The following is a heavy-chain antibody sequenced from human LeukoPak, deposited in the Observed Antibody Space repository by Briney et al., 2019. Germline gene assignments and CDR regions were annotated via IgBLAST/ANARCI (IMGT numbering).Heavy chain of an antibody. CDR1: GFTFDDYA. V-gene: IGHV3-9*01. D-gene: IGHD1-26*01. CDR2: ISWNSGSI. Sequence: GGSLRLSCAASGFTFDDYAMHWVRQAPGKGLEWVSGISWNSGSIGYADSVKGRFTISRDNAKNSLYLQMNSLRAEDTALYYCARGSGSYYRGWFDPWGQGTLVTVSS. CDR3: ARGSGSYYRGWFDP. J-gene: IGHJ5*02.